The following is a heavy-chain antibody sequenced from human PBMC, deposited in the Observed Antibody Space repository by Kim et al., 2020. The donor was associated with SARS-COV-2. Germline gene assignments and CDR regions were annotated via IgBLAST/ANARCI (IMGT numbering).Heavy chain of an antibody. Sequence: SETLSLTCTVSGGSISSYYWSWIRQPPGKGLEWIGYIYYSGSTNYNPSLKSRVTISVDTSKNQFSLKLSSVTAADTAVYYCARATPRGYGSDYYYGMDVWGQGTTVTVSS. D-gene: IGHD3-10*01. CDR1: GGSISSYY. CDR2: IYYSGST. V-gene: IGHV4-59*01. CDR3: ARATPRGYGSDYYYGMDV. J-gene: IGHJ6*02.